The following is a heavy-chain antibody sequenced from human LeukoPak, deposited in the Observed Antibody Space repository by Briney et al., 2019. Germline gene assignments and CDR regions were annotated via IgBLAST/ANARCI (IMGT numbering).Heavy chain of an antibody. D-gene: IGHD2-2*01. CDR3: ARECSGTSCLNGVDV. V-gene: IGHV3-7*01. Sequence: GGSLRLSCVASGFTFSSHCMNWARQAPGEGLEWVANIKQDGSEKYYVDSVKGRFTISRDNAKNSLYLQMNSLRAEDTAVYYCARECSGTSCLNGVDVWGQGTTVTVSS. J-gene: IGHJ6*02. CDR2: IKQDGSEK. CDR1: GFTFSSHC.